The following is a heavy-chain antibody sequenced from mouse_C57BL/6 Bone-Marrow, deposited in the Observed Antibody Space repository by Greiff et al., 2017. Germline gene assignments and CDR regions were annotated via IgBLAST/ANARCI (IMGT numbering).Heavy chain of an antibody. D-gene: IGHD2-1*01. CDR2: INPNYGTT. CDR3: ATYANYDYFDY. V-gene: IGHV1-39*01. CDR1: GYSFTDYN. J-gene: IGHJ2*01. Sequence: EVQLQQSGPELVKPGASVKISCKASGYSFTDYNMNWVKQSNGKSLEWIGVINPNYGTTSYNQTFKGKAPLTGNPSSTTAYMQLNSLRSEDSAVYYCATYANYDYFDYWGQGTTLTVSS.